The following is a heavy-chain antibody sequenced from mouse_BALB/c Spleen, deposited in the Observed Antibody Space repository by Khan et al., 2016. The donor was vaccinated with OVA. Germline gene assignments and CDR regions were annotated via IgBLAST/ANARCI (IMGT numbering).Heavy chain of an antibody. Sequence: QVQLQQPGAELVKAGASVKMSCKASGYTFTSYWMHWVKQRLGQGLEWFAETNPTNGRTYYNEKFKSKATLTVDKSSSTAYMLLSGPTFEDSAVYYCASIKSIVASYFDYWGPGTPLTVSS. CDR3: ASIKSIVASYFDY. CDR1: GYTFTSYW. J-gene: IGHJ2*01. CDR2: TNPTNGRT. D-gene: IGHD1-2*01. V-gene: IGHV1S81*02.